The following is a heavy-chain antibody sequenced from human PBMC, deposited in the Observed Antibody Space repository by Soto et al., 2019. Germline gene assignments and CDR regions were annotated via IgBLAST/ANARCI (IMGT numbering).Heavy chain of an antibody. CDR2: IYYSGST. D-gene: IGHD6-13*01. Sequence: QVQLQESGPGLVKPSETLSLTCTVSGGSISSYYWSWIRQPPGKGLEWIGYIYYSGSTNYNPSLKSRVTISVDTSKNQFSLKLSSVTAADTAVYYCARSRGIAAAVYYWGQGTLVTVSS. CDR3: ARSRGIAAAVYY. J-gene: IGHJ4*02. V-gene: IGHV4-59*01. CDR1: GGSISSYY.